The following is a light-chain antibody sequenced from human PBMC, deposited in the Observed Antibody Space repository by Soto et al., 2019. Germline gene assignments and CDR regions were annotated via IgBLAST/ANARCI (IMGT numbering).Light chain of an antibody. CDR1: QSLLHRNGRNF. V-gene: IGKV2-28*01. J-gene: IGKJ3*01. Sequence: DIVLTQSPLSLPVTPGEPASISCRSSQSLLHRNGRNFLDWYLQKPGQSPQLLIYLGSNRASGGLVRLSSRGSGRDDTLEISRVEAEDVVVSFYIQDLQTPFTFGPGTKVDIK. CDR3: IQDLQTPFT. CDR2: LGS.